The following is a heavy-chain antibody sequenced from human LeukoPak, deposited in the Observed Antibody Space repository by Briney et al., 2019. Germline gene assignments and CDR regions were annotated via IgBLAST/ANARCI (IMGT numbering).Heavy chain of an antibody. CDR1: GGSFSGYY. J-gene: IGHJ4*02. Sequence: SETLSLTCAVSGGSFSGYYWTWIRQPPGKGLEWIGEINHSGSTNYNPSLKSRVTISVDTSKNQFSLKLSSVTAADTAVYYCAREGGTRIFFDYWGQGTLVTVSS. V-gene: IGHV4-34*01. D-gene: IGHD2-15*01. CDR3: AREGGTRIFFDY. CDR2: INHSGST.